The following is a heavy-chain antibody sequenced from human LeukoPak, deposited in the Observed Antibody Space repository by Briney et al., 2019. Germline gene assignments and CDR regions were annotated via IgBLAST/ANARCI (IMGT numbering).Heavy chain of an antibody. D-gene: IGHD2-15*01. V-gene: IGHV3-23*01. Sequence: GGSLRLSCAASGFTFSSYAMGWVRQAPGKGLEWVSGISVSGDRTYYADSVKGRFTISRDNSKSTLCLQMNSLRAEDTAVYYCAKQLGYCSDGSCYFPYWGQGTLVTVSS. CDR3: AKQLGYCSDGSCYFPY. CDR2: ISVSGDRT. CDR1: GFTFSSYA. J-gene: IGHJ4*02.